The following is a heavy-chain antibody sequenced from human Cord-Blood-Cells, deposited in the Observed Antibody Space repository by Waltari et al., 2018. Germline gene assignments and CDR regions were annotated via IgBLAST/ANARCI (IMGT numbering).Heavy chain of an antibody. CDR1: GFTFSSYD. Sequence: EVQLVESGGGLVQPGGSLRLSCAASGFTFSSYDMPWVRQATGKGLEWVSAIGTAGYTYYPGSVKGRFTISRENAKDSLYLQMNSLRAGDTAVYYCARVVAGPHWYFDLWGRGTLVTVSS. D-gene: IGHD6-19*01. CDR2: IGTAGYT. J-gene: IGHJ2*01. CDR3: ARVVAGPHWYFDL. V-gene: IGHV3-13*01.